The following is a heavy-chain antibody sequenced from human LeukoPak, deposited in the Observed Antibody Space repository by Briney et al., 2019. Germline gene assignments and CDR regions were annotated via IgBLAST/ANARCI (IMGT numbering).Heavy chain of an antibody. Sequence: SETPSLTCTVSGGSISGYYWSWIRQPAGQGLEWIGRIYTNGDTRYNPSLKSRVTISVDTSKNQLSLQLRHVPAADTAVYYCARAAGSAGGQYFVYWGQGTLVTVSS. CDR1: GGSISGYY. CDR2: IYTNGDT. V-gene: IGHV4-4*07. D-gene: IGHD6-13*01. CDR3: ARAAGSAGGQYFVY. J-gene: IGHJ4*02.